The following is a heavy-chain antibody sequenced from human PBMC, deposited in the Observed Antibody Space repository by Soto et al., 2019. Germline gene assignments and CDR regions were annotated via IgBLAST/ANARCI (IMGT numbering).Heavy chain of an antibody. CDR3: AKERGFGVGIYYYGMDV. CDR2: ISWDGGST. CDR1: GFTFDDYA. V-gene: IGHV3-43D*03. D-gene: IGHD3-10*01. J-gene: IGHJ6*02. Sequence: GESLKISCAASGFTFDDYAMHWVRQAPGKGLEWVSLISWDGGSTYYADSVKGRFTISRDNSKNSLYLQMNSLRAEDTALYYCAKERGFGVGIYYYGMDVWGQGTTVTVSS.